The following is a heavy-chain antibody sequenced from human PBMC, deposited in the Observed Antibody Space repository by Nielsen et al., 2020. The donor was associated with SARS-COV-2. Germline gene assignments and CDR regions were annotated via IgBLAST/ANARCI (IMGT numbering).Heavy chain of an antibody. CDR3: ARGRYGSGSTLEY. CDR2: ISNTSNDI. D-gene: IGHD3-10*01. Sequence: GESLKISCAASGFTFSSYSMNWVRQAPGKGLEWVSSISNTSNDIYYTDSVKGRYTISRDNAKNSLYLQMNSLRAEDTAVYYCARGRYGSGSTLEYWGQGTLVTVSS. J-gene: IGHJ4*02. V-gene: IGHV3-21*01. CDR1: GFTFSSYS.